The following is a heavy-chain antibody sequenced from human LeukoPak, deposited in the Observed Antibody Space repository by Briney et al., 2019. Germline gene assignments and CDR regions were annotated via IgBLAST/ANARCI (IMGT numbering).Heavy chain of an antibody. D-gene: IGHD4-11*01. Sequence: PSQTLSLTCTVSGGSISSGSYYWSWIRQPAGKGLEWIGRIYTNGSTNYNPSLKSRVTISVDTSKNQFSLKLSSVTAADTAVYYCARDQGYSNYYWGQGTLVTVSS. CDR2: IYTNGST. CDR3: ARDQGYSNYY. V-gene: IGHV4-61*02. J-gene: IGHJ4*02. CDR1: GGSISSGSYY.